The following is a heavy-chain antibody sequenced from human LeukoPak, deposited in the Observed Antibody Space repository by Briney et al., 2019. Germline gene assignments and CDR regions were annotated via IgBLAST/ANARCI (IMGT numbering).Heavy chain of an antibody. CDR1: GGSFSGYY. V-gene: IGHV4-34*01. J-gene: IGHJ4*02. CDR2: INHSGNT. D-gene: IGHD3-10*01. Sequence: SETLSLTCAVYGGSFSGYYWSWIRQPPGKGLEWIGEINHSGNTNYNPSLKSRVTISVDTSKNQFSLKLSSVTAADTAVYYCARIVGTYYYGSGSYLPFDYWGQGTLVTVSS. CDR3: ARIVGTYYYGSGSYLPFDY.